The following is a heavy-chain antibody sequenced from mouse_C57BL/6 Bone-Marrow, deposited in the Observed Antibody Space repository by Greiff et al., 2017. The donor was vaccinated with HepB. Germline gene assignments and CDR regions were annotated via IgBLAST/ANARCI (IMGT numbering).Heavy chain of an antibody. V-gene: IGHV2-3*01. CDR1: GFSLTSYG. CDR2: IWGDGST. D-gene: IGHD5-1*01. Sequence: VQLKESGPGLVAPSPSLSITCTVSGFSLTSYGVRWVRQPPGKGLEWLGVIWGDGSTTYHSALISRLSISKDNSKSQVFLKLNSLQTDDTATYYCAKPEYCSACFAMDYWGQGTSVTVSS. CDR3: AKPEYCSACFAMDY. J-gene: IGHJ4*01.